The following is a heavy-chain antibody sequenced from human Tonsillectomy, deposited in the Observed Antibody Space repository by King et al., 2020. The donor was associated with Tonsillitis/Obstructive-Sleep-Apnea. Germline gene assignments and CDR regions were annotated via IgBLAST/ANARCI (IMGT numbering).Heavy chain of an antibody. Sequence: QLQESXPGLVKPSETLSLTCTVSGGSISSYYWSWIRQPPGKGLEWIGYIYYSGSTNYNPSLKSRVTISVDTSKNQFSLKLSSVTAADPAGYYCARRGXXXFGVVPLAFXIWGXGTMVTVSS. D-gene: IGHD3-3*01. CDR2: IYYSGST. V-gene: IGHV4-59*08. CDR1: GGSISSYY. J-gene: IGHJ3*02. CDR3: ARRGXXXFGVVPLAFXI.